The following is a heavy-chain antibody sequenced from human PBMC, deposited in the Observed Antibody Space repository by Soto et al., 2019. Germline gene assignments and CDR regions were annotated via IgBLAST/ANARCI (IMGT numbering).Heavy chain of an antibody. CDR1: EGTFNSYA. J-gene: IGHJ4*02. D-gene: IGHD6-13*01. Sequence: QAQVVQSGAEVRKPGSSVKLSCKASEGTFNSYAIAWVRQAPGQGLEWMGGIIPYYNTLNYAQKFQDRLTITTDDSTNTVYMEQSSLRSDDTAVYFCASGASRWYPYYFDSWAQGTLVTVSS. CDR3: ASGASRWYPYYFDS. V-gene: IGHV1-69*01. CDR2: IIPYYNTL.